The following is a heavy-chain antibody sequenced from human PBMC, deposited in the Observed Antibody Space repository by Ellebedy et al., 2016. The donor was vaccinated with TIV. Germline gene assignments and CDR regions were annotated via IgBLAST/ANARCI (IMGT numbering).Heavy chain of an antibody. J-gene: IGHJ6*02. Sequence: SETLSLTXTVSGASIDNTDYHWDWIRQPPGRELQWIGNIFYGGRASYNPSLKSRVTISVDTSRKEFSLRLTSVTAADTAVYYCARDRMYYYDSSGSYQYYGMDVWGQGTTVTVSS. D-gene: IGHD3-22*01. CDR1: GASIDNTDYH. CDR2: IFYGGRA. V-gene: IGHV4-39*07. CDR3: ARDRMYYYDSSGSYQYYGMDV.